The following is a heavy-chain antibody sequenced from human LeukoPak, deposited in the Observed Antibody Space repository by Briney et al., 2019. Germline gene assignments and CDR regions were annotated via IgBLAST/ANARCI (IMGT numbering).Heavy chain of an antibody. Sequence: ASVKVSCKASGYTFTDYYMHWVRQAPGQGLEWMGWINPGSGGTNYPQKFQGRVTMTRDTSISTAYMDLSSLRSDDTAVYYCASGAIGGGAFDIWGQGTMVTVSS. D-gene: IGHD3-16*01. CDR2: INPGSGGT. V-gene: IGHV1-2*02. CDR3: ASGAIGGGAFDI. CDR1: GYTFTDYY. J-gene: IGHJ3*02.